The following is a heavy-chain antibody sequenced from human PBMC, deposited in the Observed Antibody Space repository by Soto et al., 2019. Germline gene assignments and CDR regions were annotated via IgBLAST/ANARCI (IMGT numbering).Heavy chain of an antibody. Sequence: GGSLRLSCAASGFTFSSYAMSWVRQAPGKGLEWVSAISGSGGSTYYADSVKGRFTISRDNSKNTLYLQMNSLRAEDTAVYYCARSFYSILTGYYSNYFDYWGQGTLVTVSS. D-gene: IGHD3-9*01. J-gene: IGHJ4*02. CDR1: GFTFSSYA. CDR2: ISGSGGST. CDR3: ARSFYSILTGYYSNYFDY. V-gene: IGHV3-23*01.